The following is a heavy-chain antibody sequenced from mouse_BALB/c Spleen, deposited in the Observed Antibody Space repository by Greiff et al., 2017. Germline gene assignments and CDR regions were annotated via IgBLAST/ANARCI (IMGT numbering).Heavy chain of an antibody. D-gene: IGHD2-4*01. CDR2: ISYDGSN. J-gene: IGHJ2*01. CDR1: GYSITSGYY. CDR3: AREITTSLYFDY. Sequence: EVQLVESGPGLVKPSQSLSLTCSVTGYSITSGYYWNWIRQFPGNKLEWMGYISYDGSNNYNPSLKNRISITRDTSKNQFFLKLNSVTTEDTATYYCAREITTSLYFDYWGQGTTLTVSS. V-gene: IGHV3-6*02.